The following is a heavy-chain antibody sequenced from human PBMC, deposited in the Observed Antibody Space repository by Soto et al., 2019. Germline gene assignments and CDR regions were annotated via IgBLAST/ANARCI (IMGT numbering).Heavy chain of an antibody. Sequence: GESLKISCKGSGYSFTSYWIGWVRQMPGKGLEWMGIIYPGDSDTRYSPPFQGQVTISADKSISTAYLQWSSLKASDTAMYYCARGGNYYDSSGYYYFDYWGQGTLVTVSS. CDR1: GYSFTSYW. J-gene: IGHJ4*02. CDR3: ARGGNYYDSSGYYYFDY. D-gene: IGHD3-22*01. V-gene: IGHV5-51*01. CDR2: IYPGDSDT.